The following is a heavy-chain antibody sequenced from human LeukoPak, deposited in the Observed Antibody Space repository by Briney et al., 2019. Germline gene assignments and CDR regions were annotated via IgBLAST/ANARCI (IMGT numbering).Heavy chain of an antibody. V-gene: IGHV3-48*01. Sequence: GGSLRLSCAASGFTFSSYSMNWVRQAPGKGLEWVSYISSSSSTIYYADSVKGRFTISRDNAKNSLYLQMNSLRAEDTAVYYCARDLRVWWELLTWGTMGFDPWGQGTLVTVSS. CDR3: ARDLRVWWELLTWGTMGFDP. CDR2: ISSSSSTI. CDR1: GFTFSSYS. D-gene: IGHD1-26*01. J-gene: IGHJ5*02.